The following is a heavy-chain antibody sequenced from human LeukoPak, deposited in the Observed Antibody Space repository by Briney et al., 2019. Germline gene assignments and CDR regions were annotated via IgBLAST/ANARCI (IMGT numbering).Heavy chain of an antibody. CDR3: ARDPRRWLQNNYYYYGMDV. V-gene: IGHV4-4*07. J-gene: IGHJ6*02. CDR1: GGSISSYY. Sequence: PSETLSLTCTVSGGSISSYYWSWIRQPAGEGLEWIGRIYTSGSTNYNPSLKSRVTMSVDTSKNQFSLKLSSVTAADTAVYYCARDPRRWLQNNYYYYGMDVWGQGTTVTVSS. D-gene: IGHD5-24*01. CDR2: IYTSGST.